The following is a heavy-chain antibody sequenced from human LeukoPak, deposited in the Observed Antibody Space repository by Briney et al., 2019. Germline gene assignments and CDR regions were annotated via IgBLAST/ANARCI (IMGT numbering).Heavy chain of an antibody. Sequence: ASVKVSCKASGCSFTGYYMHWVRQAPGQGLEWMGWINPNSGGTKYAQKFQGRVTMTRDTSISTAYMELSRLRSDDTAVYYCATLTQSLWGQGTLVTVSS. CDR2: INPNSGGT. V-gene: IGHV1-2*02. D-gene: IGHD1-14*01. J-gene: IGHJ4*02. CDR3: ATLTQSL. CDR1: GCSFTGYY.